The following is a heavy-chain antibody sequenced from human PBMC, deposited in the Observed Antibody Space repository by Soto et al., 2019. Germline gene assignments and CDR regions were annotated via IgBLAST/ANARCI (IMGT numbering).Heavy chain of an antibody. CDR2: ISSSSTI. CDR3: ARDYWYGSVYGKYYGMDV. V-gene: IGHV3-48*02. D-gene: IGHD3-10*01. CDR1: GFTFSSYS. Sequence: GGSLRLSCAASGFTFSSYSMNWVRQAPGKGLEWVSYISSSSTIYYADSVKGRFTISRDNAKNSLYLQMNSLRDEDTAVYYCARDYWYGSVYGKYYGMDVWGQGTTVTVSS. J-gene: IGHJ6*02.